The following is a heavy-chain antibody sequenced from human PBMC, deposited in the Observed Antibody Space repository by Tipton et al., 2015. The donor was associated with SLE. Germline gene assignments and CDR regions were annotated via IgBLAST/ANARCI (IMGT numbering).Heavy chain of an antibody. Sequence: LRLSCTVSGGSISSSHYYWDWIRQPPGKGLEWLGSIYSSGGTYYNPSLKSRVTISVDTSKNQFSLELSSVTAADTAVYYCARASWGSSGYYSGRYFDYWGQGTLVTVSS. D-gene: IGHD3-22*01. J-gene: IGHJ4*02. CDR3: ARASWGSSGYYSGRYFDY. CDR2: IYSSGGT. CDR1: GGSISSSHYY. V-gene: IGHV4-39*07.